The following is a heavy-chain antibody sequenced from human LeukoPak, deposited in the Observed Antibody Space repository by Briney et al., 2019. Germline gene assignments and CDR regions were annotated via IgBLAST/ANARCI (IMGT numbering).Heavy chain of an antibody. CDR3: ARARKYSGSYFINP. J-gene: IGHJ5*02. D-gene: IGHD1-26*01. Sequence: GGSLRLSCAASGFTFSSYSMNWVRQAPGKGLEWVSSISSSSSYIYYADSVKGRFTISRDNAKNSLYLQMNSLRAEDTAVYYCARARKYSGSYFINPWGQGTLVTVSS. CDR2: ISSSSSYI. CDR1: GFTFSSYS. V-gene: IGHV3-21*01.